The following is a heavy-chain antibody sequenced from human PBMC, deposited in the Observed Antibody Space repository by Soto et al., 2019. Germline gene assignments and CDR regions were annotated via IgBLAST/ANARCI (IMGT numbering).Heavy chain of an antibody. CDR1: GGSISSSSYY. CDR2: IYYSGST. V-gene: IGHV4-39*02. D-gene: IGHD3-22*01. Sequence: PSETLSLTCTVSGGSISSSSYYWGWIRQPPGKGLEWIGSIYYSGSTYYNPSLKSRVTISVDTSKNQFSLKLSSVTAADTAVYYCARDGRYYYDSSGYSVYYFDYWGQGTLVTVSS. CDR3: ARDGRYYYDSSGYSVYYFDY. J-gene: IGHJ4*02.